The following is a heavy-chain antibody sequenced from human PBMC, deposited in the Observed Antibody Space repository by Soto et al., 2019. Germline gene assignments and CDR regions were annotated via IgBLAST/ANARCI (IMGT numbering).Heavy chain of an antibody. CDR1: GFTFSSYW. V-gene: IGHV3-74*02. J-gene: IGHJ6*02. Sequence: EVQLVESGAGLVRPGGPLRLSCAASGFTFSSYWMHWVRQAPGKGLVWVSRMNEDGGTTDYADSVKGRFTISRDNAKNTLYLQMNSLRVEDTAVYYCASDLSGRADVWGQGTTVTVSS. CDR2: MNEDGGTT. D-gene: IGHD3-10*01. CDR3: ASDLSGRADV.